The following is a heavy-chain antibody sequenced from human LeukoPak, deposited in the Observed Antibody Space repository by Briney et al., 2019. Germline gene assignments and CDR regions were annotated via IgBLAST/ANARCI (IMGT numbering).Heavy chain of an antibody. V-gene: IGHV1-8*01. Sequence: ASVKVSCKASGYTFTSYYMHWVRQATGQGLEWMGWMNPNSGNTGYAQKFQGRVTITRNTSISTAYMELSSLRSEDTAVYYCARGPSGRDGYNLDYWGQGTLVTVSS. CDR3: ARGPSGRDGYNLDY. CDR2: MNPNSGNT. D-gene: IGHD5-24*01. J-gene: IGHJ4*02. CDR1: GYTFTSYY.